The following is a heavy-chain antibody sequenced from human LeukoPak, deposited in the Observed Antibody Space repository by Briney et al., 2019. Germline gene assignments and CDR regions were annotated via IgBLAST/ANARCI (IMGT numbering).Heavy chain of an antibody. Sequence: GGSLRLSCAASGFTFSSYAMSWVRQAPGKGLEWVSAISGSGGSTYYADSVKGRFTISRDNSKNTLYLQMNSLRAEDTAVYSCAKSPRGLWKNWFDPRGQGTLVTGFS. J-gene: IGHJ5*02. CDR2: ISGSGGST. D-gene: IGHD1-1*01. V-gene: IGHV3-23*01. CDR3: AKSPRGLWKNWFDP. CDR1: GFTFSSYA.